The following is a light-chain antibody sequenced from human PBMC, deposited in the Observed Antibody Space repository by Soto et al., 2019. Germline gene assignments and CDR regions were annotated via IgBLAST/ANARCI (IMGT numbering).Light chain of an antibody. CDR3: QQYGSSPPYT. Sequence: EIVWTQSQGTLSLSPGERATLSCRASQSVSSSYLAWYQQKPGQAPSLLIYGASSRATGIPDRFSGSGSGTDFHLTISRLEPEDFAVYYCQQYGSSPPYTFGQGTKLEIK. CDR1: QSVSSSY. V-gene: IGKV3-20*01. J-gene: IGKJ2*01. CDR2: GAS.